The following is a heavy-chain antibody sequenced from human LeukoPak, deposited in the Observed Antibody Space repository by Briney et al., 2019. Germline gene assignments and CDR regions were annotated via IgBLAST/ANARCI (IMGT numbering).Heavy chain of an antibody. D-gene: IGHD6-6*01. CDR3: VKGGRYSGSSADY. J-gene: IGHJ4*02. CDR1: GFTFSSYA. Sequence: GGSLRLSCSTSGFTFSSYAMHWVRQAPGKGLQYVSAISTDGGHTYYADSVKGRFTISRDNSMNTLYLQMSSLRAEDTAVYYCVKGGRYSGSSADYWGQGTLVTVSS. CDR2: ISTDGGHT. V-gene: IGHV3-64D*09.